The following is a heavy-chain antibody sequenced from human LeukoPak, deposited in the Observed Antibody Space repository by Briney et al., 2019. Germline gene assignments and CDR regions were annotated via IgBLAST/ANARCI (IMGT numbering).Heavy chain of an antibody. Sequence: GGSLRLSGAASGSTFSDYYMSWIRQAPGKGLEWVSYISSTTTYTYYADSVKGRFTISRDNAKNSLYLQMNSLRPEDTAVYYCARDIVATSHEYWGQGILVTVSS. V-gene: IGHV3-11*06. CDR3: ARDIVATSHEY. CDR2: ISSTTTYT. J-gene: IGHJ4*02. CDR1: GSTFSDYY. D-gene: IGHD5-12*01.